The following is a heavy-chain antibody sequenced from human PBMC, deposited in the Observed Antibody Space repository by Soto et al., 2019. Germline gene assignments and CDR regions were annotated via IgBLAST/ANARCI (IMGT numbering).Heavy chain of an antibody. D-gene: IGHD6-19*01. J-gene: IGHJ5*02. V-gene: IGHV3-23*01. CDR2: FRSGGDDDTT. Sequence: EVQLLESGGGLVQPGGSLRLSCAASGFTFSSYSMSWVRQAPGKGLEWVSGFRSGGDDDTTYYADSVRGRFTISRDNSKNTLYLQMNSLRTEDTAVYYCARGEPVAGTPWFDPWGQGTLVTVSS. CDR1: GFTFSSYS. CDR3: ARGEPVAGTPWFDP.